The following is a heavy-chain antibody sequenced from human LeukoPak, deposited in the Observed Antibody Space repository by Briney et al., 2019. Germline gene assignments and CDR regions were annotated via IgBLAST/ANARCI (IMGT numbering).Heavy chain of an antibody. CDR2: ISSDSDTI. Sequence: GGSLRLSCAASGFTFSDYYMSWIRQAPGKGLEWFSYISSDSDTIYYADSVKGRFTISRDSAKKSLYLQMNSLRAEDTAVYYCARQRFGQYFDYWGQGTLVTVSS. CDR1: GFTFSDYY. D-gene: IGHD3-10*01. J-gene: IGHJ4*02. CDR3: ARQRFGQYFDY. V-gene: IGHV3-11*01.